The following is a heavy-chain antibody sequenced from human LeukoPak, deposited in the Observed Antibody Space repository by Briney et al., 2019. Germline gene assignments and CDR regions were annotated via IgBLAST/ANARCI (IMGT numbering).Heavy chain of an antibody. D-gene: IGHD3-10*01. CDR1: GFTFSSYW. Sequence: GSLRLSCAASGFTFSSYWMSWVRQPPGKGLEWIGEINHSGSTNYNPSLKSRVTISVDTSKNQFSLKLSSVTAADTAVYYCARGHYYGSGSYYSYWGQGTLVTVSS. V-gene: IGHV4-34*01. CDR2: INHSGST. CDR3: ARGHYYGSGSYYSY. J-gene: IGHJ4*02.